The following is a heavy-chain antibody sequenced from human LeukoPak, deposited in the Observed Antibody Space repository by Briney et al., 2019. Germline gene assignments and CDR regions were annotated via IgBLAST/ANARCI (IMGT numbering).Heavy chain of an antibody. CDR3: AGARVVLYYFDY. D-gene: IGHD6-6*01. J-gene: IGHJ4*02. CDR1: GGSFSGYY. Sequence: SETLPLTCAVYGGSFSGYYWSWIRQPPGKGLEWIGEINHSGSTNYNPSLKSRVTISVDTSKNQFSLKLSSVTAADTAVYYCAGARVVLYYFDYWGQGTLVTVSS. CDR2: INHSGST. V-gene: IGHV4-34*01.